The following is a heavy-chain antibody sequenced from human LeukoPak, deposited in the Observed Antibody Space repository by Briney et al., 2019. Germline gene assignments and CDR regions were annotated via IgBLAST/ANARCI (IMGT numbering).Heavy chain of an antibody. CDR1: GFTFSSYW. CDR2: INSDGSST. Sequence: ESGGSLRLSCAASGFTFSSYWMHWVRQAPGKGLVWVSRINSDGSSTSYADSVKGRFTISRDNAKNTLYLQMNSLRAEDTAVYYCARTTEGPDWFDPWGQGTLVTVSS. D-gene: IGHD1-1*01. V-gene: IGHV3-74*01. J-gene: IGHJ5*02. CDR3: ARTTEGPDWFDP.